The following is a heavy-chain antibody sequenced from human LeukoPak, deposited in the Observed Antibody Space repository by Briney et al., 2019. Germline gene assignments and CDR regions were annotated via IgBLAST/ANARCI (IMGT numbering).Heavy chain of an antibody. Sequence: GASVKVSCKASGGTFSSYAISWVRQAPGQGLEWMGGIIPIFGTANYAQKFQGRVTITADESTSTAYMELSSLRSEDTAVYYCARERTSLWWTNYFDYWGQGTLVTVSS. CDR1: GGTFSSYA. CDR2: IIPIFGTA. CDR3: ARERTSLWWTNYFDY. V-gene: IGHV1-69*13. D-gene: IGHD2-21*01. J-gene: IGHJ4*02.